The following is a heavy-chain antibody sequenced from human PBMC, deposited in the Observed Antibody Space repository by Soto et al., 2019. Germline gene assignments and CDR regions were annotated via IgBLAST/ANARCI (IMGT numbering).Heavy chain of an antibody. D-gene: IGHD2-21*02. V-gene: IGHV4-39*01. CDR2: IYYSGST. CDR1: GGSISSSSYF. Sequence: PSETLSVTCSVSGGSISSSSYFWGWIRQPPGKGLEWIGSIYYSGSTYYNPSLKSRVTVSVDTSKNQFSLKLSSVTAADTAVYYCARHPSDFWFDPWGQGTLITVS. J-gene: IGHJ5*02. CDR3: ARHPSDFWFDP.